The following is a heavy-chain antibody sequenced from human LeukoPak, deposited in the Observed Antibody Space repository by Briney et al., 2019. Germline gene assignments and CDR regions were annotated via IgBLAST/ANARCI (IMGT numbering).Heavy chain of an antibody. CDR2: ISWNSGSI. V-gene: IGHV3-9*01. CDR3: AKEAGDGYNPRFDY. CDR1: GFTFDDYA. Sequence: GGSLRLSCAASGFTFDDYAMHWVRQAPGKGLEWVSGISWNSGSIGYADSVKGRFTISRDNAKNSLYLQMNSLRAEDTALYYCAKEAGDGYNPRFDYWGQGTLVTVSS. D-gene: IGHD5-24*01. J-gene: IGHJ4*02.